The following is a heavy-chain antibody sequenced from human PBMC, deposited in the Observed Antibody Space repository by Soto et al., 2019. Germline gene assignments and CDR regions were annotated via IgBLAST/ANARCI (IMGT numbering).Heavy chain of an antibody. J-gene: IGHJ4*02. Sequence: PGGSLRLSCVASGFTFSSSFMDWVRQAPGKGLEWVANINQDGGGTYYVDSVEGRFTISRDKAKDSLYLQMNSLRGEDTAVYYWARYLRGRGRYFFDYWGQGTLVTVSS. CDR1: GFTFSSSF. D-gene: IGHD2-2*01. V-gene: IGHV3-7*03. CDR2: INQDGGGT. CDR3: ARYLRGRGRYFFDY.